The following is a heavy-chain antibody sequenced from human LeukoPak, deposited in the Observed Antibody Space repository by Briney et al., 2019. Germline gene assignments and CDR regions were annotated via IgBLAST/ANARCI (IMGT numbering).Heavy chain of an antibody. CDR2: IYTSGST. D-gene: IGHD1-26*01. CDR1: GGSISSYY. V-gene: IGHV4-4*07. Sequence: SETLSLTCTVSGGSISSYYWSWIRQPAGKGLDWIGRIYTSGSTNYNASLKSRVSMSVDTSKNQFSLKLSSVTAADTAVFYCARENSGSYREFDYWGQGTLVTVSS. J-gene: IGHJ4*02. CDR3: ARENSGSYREFDY.